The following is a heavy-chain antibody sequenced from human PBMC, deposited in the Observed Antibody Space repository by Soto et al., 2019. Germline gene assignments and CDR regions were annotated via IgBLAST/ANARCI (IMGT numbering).Heavy chain of an antibody. CDR3: ARGHSGSYYRPYNWFDP. CDR2: INHSGST. J-gene: IGHJ5*02. CDR1: GGSFSGYY. Sequence: LSLTCAVYGGSFSGYYWSWIRQPPGKGLEWIGEINHSGSTNYNPSLKSRVTISVDTSKNQFSLKLSSVTAADTAVYYCARGHSGSYYRPYNWFDPWGQGTLVTSPQ. D-gene: IGHD1-26*01. V-gene: IGHV4-34*01.